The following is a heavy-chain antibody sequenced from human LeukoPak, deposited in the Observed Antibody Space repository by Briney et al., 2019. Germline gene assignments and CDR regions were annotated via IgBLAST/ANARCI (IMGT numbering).Heavy chain of an antibody. J-gene: IGHJ5*02. D-gene: IGHD6-13*01. CDR3: ARDRVFFDP. Sequence: SETLSLTCTVSGDSISSYYWSWIRQPPGKGLEWIGYIYYRGSTNYNPSLKSRVSISVDTSKNQFSLKLSSVTAADTAVHYCARDRVFFDPWGQGTLVTVSS. V-gene: IGHV4-59*01. CDR2: IYYRGST. CDR1: GDSISSYY.